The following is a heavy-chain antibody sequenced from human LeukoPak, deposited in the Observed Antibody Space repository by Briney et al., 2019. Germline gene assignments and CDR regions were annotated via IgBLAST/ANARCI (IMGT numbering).Heavy chain of an antibody. CDR2: ISGSGGST. D-gene: IGHD3-10*01. Sequence: GGSLRPSCAASGFTFSSYAMSWVRQAPGKGLEWVSAISGSGGSTYYADSVKGRFTISRDNSKNTLYLQMNSLRAEDTAVYYCAKVPVWFGELSGLYYFDYWGQGTLVTVSS. CDR1: GFTFSSYA. CDR3: AKVPVWFGELSGLYYFDY. V-gene: IGHV3-23*01. J-gene: IGHJ4*02.